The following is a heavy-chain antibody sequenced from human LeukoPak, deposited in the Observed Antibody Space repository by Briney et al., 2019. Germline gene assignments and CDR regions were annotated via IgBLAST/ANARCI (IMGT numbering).Heavy chain of an antibody. CDR1: GFTFSSYG. D-gene: IGHD1-26*01. CDR2: ISYDGSNK. Sequence: PGGSLRLSCAASGFTFSSYGMHWVRQAPGKGLEWMAVISYDGSNKYCADSVKGRFTISRDNSKNTLYLQMNSLRAEDTAVYYCARDPLGGWELLGVDYWGQGILVTVSS. V-gene: IGHV3-30*03. CDR3: ARDPLGGWELLGVDY. J-gene: IGHJ4*02.